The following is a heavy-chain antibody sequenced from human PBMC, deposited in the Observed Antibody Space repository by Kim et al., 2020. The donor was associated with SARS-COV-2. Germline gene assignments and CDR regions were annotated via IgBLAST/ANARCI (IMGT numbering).Heavy chain of an antibody. CDR1: GGTFSSYA. CDR3: ARDSHERGFSSGYAFDP. Sequence: SVKVSCKASGGTFSSYAISWVRQAPGQGLEWMGRIIPILGIANYAQKFQGRVTITADKSTSTAYMELSSLRSEDTAVYYCARDSHERGFSSGYAFDPWGQGTLVTVSS. D-gene: IGHD3-22*01. J-gene: IGHJ5*02. CDR2: IIPILGIA. V-gene: IGHV1-69*04.